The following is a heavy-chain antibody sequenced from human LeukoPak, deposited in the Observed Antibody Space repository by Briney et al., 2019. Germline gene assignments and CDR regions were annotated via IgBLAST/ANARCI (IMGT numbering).Heavy chain of an antibody. Sequence: GGSLRLSCAASGFTFSTYRMNWVRQAPGKGLEWVSSISRSSSYIYYADSVKGRFTISRDNAKNSLYLQMNSLRAEDTAVYYCARGGTTAYYYYYYMDVWGKGTTVTVSS. CDR1: GFTFSTYR. D-gene: IGHD1-26*01. J-gene: IGHJ6*03. CDR3: ARGGTTAYYYYYYMDV. V-gene: IGHV3-21*01. CDR2: ISRSSSYI.